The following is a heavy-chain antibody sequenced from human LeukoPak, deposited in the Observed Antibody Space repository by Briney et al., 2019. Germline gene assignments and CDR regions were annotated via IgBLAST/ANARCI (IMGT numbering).Heavy chain of an antibody. CDR2: ISGSGGST. V-gene: IGHV3-23*01. CDR1: GFTFSSYA. D-gene: IGHD6-13*01. CDR3: AKDSPTRIAAAGTGGDY. Sequence: GGSLRLSCAASGFTFSSYAMSWVRQAPGKGLEWVSAISGSGGSTYYADSVKGRFTISRDNSKNTLYLQMNSLRAEDTAVYYCAKDSPTRIAAAGTGGDYWGQGTLVTVSS. J-gene: IGHJ4*02.